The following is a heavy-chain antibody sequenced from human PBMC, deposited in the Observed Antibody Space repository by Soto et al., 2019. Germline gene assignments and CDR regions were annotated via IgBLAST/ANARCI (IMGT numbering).Heavy chain of an antibody. D-gene: IGHD5-12*01. CDR3: AITRRDGYNSYYGMDV. V-gene: IGHV1-69*13. CDR2: IIPIFGTA. CDR1: GGTFSSYA. Sequence: ASVKVSCKASGGTFSSYAISWVRQAPGQGLEWMGGIIPIFGTANYAQKFQGRVTITADESTSTAYMELSSLRSEDTAVYYCAITRRDGYNSYYGMDVWGQGTTVTVSS. J-gene: IGHJ6*02.